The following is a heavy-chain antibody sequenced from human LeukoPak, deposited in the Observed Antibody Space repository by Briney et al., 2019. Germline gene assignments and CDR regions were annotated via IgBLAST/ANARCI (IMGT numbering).Heavy chain of an antibody. J-gene: IGHJ3*02. CDR2: ISSSSNYI. D-gene: IGHD3-22*01. CDR3: ARDGYSSGYYYPGLNDAFDI. Sequence: WGSLRLSCAASGFSFSSYSMKWVRQVPGKGLEWVSSISSSSNYIYYADSVKGRFTISRDNAKNSLYLQMNSLRAEDTAVYYCARDGYSSGYYYPGLNDAFDIWGQGTMVTVSS. V-gene: IGHV3-21*01. CDR1: GFSFSSYS.